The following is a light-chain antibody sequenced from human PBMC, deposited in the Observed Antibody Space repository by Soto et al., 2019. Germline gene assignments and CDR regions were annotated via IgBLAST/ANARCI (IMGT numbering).Light chain of an antibody. Sequence: EIVMTQSPATLSVSPGERATLSCRASQSVSTNLAWYQQKVGQAPRLLIIDASTRASGIPARFSGSGSGTEFTLTISSLQSEDFATYYCKQYNSWFPFTFGGWTKVEI. CDR3: KQYNSWFPFT. CDR1: QSVSTN. J-gene: IGKJ4*02. CDR2: DAS. V-gene: IGKV3-15*01.